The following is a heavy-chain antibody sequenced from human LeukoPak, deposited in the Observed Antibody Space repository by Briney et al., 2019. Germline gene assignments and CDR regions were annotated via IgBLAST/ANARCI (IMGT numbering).Heavy chain of an antibody. CDR3: ARDQPVADDY. CDR1: GFTFSSYW. D-gene: IGHD6-19*01. CDR2: INPDGSTT. Sequence: GGSLRLSCAASGFTFSSYWMHWVRQAPEKGLVWVSRINPDGSTTTYADSVEGRFTISRDNARNTLYLQMNSLRAEDTAVYYCARDQPVADDYWGQGTLITVSS. V-gene: IGHV3-74*01. J-gene: IGHJ4*02.